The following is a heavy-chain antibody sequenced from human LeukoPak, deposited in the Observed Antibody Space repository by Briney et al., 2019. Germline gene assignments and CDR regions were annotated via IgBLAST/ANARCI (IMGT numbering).Heavy chain of an antibody. J-gene: IGHJ5*02. V-gene: IGHV4-59*01. CDR1: GGSISSYY. CDR3: AVGYCSSTSCYREFDP. CDR2: IYYSGST. Sequence: SETLSLTCTVSGGSISSYYWSWIRQPPGKGLEWIGYIYYSGSTNYSPSLKSRVTISVDTSKNQFSLKLSSVTAADTAVYYCAVGYCSSTSCYREFDPWGQGTLVTVSS. D-gene: IGHD2-2*01.